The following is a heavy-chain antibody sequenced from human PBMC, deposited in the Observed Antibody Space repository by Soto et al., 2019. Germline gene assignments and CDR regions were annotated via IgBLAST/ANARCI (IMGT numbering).Heavy chain of an antibody. D-gene: IGHD3-10*01. CDR1: GFSLSKARMG. Sequence: SGPTLVNPTETLTLTCTVSGFSLSKARMGVGWIRQPPGKALEWLAVIYWDDDKRYSSSLKSRLTITKDTSKNQVVLTMTNMDPVDTATYYCAHHPYYGLGSYSFDYWGQGTLVTVSS. CDR2: IYWDDDK. CDR3: AHHPYYGLGSYSFDY. J-gene: IGHJ4*02. V-gene: IGHV2-5*02.